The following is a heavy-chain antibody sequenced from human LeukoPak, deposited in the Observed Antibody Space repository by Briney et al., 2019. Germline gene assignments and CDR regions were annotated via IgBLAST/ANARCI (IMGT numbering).Heavy chain of an antibody. D-gene: IGHD6-13*01. V-gene: IGHV3-11*01. J-gene: IGHJ4*02. CDR2: ISSSGSTI. CDR3: ARKYSSSWHYFDY. CDR1: GFTFSDYY. Sequence: GGSLRLSCAASGFTFSDYYMSWIRQAPGKGLEWVSYISSSGSTIYCADSVKGRFTISRDNAKNSLYLQMNSLRAEDTAVYYCARKYSSSWHYFDYWGQGTLVTVSS.